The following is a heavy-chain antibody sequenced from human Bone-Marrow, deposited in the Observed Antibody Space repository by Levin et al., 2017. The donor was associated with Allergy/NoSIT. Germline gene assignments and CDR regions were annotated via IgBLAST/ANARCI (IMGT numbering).Heavy chain of an antibody. CDR3: ARDGANWNLDY. V-gene: IGHV1-46*01. Sequence: AASVKVSCKASGFTLSRDNIHWVRQAPGQGLVWLGVVNRRDGSARYAQKFQGRVTMTRDTSTTTVYMELSSLRSEDTAVYYCARDGANWNLDYWGLGTLVTVSS. J-gene: IGHJ4*02. D-gene: IGHD1-20*01. CDR2: VNRRDGSA. CDR1: GFTLSRDN.